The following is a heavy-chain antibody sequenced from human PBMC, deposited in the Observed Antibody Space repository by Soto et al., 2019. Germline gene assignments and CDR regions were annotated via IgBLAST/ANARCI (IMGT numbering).Heavy chain of an antibody. CDR1: GYTFTSYG. D-gene: IGHD2-2*01. CDR2: ISAYNGNT. V-gene: IGHV1-18*01. J-gene: IGHJ4*02. Sequence: SVKVSCKASGYTFTSYGISWVRQAPGQGLEWMGWISAYNGNTNYAQKLQGRVTMTTDTSTSTAYMELRSLRSDDTAVYYCARVEGKVPAATFDYWGQGTLVTVSS. CDR3: ARVEGKVPAATFDY.